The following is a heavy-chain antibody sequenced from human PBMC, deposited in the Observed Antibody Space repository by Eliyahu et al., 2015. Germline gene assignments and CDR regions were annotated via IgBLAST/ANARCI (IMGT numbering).Heavy chain of an antibody. V-gene: IGHV4-34*01. CDR1: GGSFSKYY. Sequence: QVQLQQWGAGLLKPSETXSLTCAVYGGSFSKYYWSWIRQTPGKRLEWVGEINDRGSTPYNPXLRSRVTISAXTSKNQFXLKLSSVXAADTAVYYCRXQVISTQXADLWGQGTXVTVSS. CDR2: INDRGST. D-gene: IGHD2-21*01. J-gene: IGHJ3*01. CDR3: RXQVISTQXADL.